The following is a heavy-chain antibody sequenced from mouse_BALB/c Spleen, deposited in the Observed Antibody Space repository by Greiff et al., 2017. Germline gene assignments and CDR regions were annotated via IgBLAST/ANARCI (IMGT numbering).Heavy chain of an antibody. D-gene: IGHD2-4*01. CDR1: GFSLTSYG. CDR3: ARETLSTMITTGAWFAY. CDR2: IWAGGST. J-gene: IGHJ3*01. V-gene: IGHV2-9*02. Sequence: VMLVESGPGLVAPSQSLSITCTVSGFSLTSYGVHWVRQPPGKGLEWLGVIWAGGSTNYNSALMSRLSISKDNSKSQVFLKMNSLQTDDTAMYYCARETLSTMITTGAWFAYWGQGTLVTVSA.